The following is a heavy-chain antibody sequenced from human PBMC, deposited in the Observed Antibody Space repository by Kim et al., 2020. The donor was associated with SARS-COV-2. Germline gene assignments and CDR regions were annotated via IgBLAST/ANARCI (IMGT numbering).Heavy chain of an antibody. CDR2: IDPSDSYT. J-gene: IGHJ6*02. CDR1: GYIFTSYW. D-gene: IGHD3-10*01. Sequence: GASLKISCKGSGYIFTSYWISWVRQMPGKGLEWMGRIDPSDSYTNYSPSFQGHVTISADKSISTAYLQWSSLKASDTAMYYCARHMVRGVIIPYGMDVWGQGTTVTVSS. CDR3: ARHMVRGVIIPYGMDV. V-gene: IGHV5-10-1*01.